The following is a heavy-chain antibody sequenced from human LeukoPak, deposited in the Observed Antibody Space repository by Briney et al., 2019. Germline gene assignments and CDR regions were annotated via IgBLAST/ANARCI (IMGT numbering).Heavy chain of an antibody. Sequence: ASVKVSCKASGYTFTCYYMHWVRQAPGQGLEWMGWISAYNGNTNYAQKLQGRVTMTTDTSTSTAYMELRSLRSDDTAVYYCARAVGWFGEDDYYYMDVWGKGTTVTVSS. CDR1: GYTFTCYY. J-gene: IGHJ6*03. CDR2: ISAYNGNT. D-gene: IGHD3-10*01. V-gene: IGHV1-18*04. CDR3: ARAVGWFGEDDYYYMDV.